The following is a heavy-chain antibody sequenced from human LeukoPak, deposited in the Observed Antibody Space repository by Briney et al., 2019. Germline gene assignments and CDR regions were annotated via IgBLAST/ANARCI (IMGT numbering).Heavy chain of an antibody. CDR2: INHSGST. Sequence: KSSETLSLTCAVYGGSFSGYYWSWIRQPPGKGLEWIGEINHSGSTNYNPSLKSRVTISVDTSKNQFSLKLSSVTAADTAVYYCARVTMVRGVKRYYDYYMDVWGKGTTVTISS. CDR3: ARVTMVRGVKRYYDYYMDV. J-gene: IGHJ6*03. CDR1: GGSFSGYY. D-gene: IGHD3-10*01. V-gene: IGHV4-34*01.